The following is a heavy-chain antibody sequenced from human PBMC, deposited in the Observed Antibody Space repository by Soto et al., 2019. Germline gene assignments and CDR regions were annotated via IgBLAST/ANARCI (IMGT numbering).Heavy chain of an antibody. Sequence: GASVKVSCKASGFTFTSSAMQWVRQARGQRLEWIGWIVVGSGNTNYAQKFQERVTITRDTSASTAYMELSSLRSEDTAVYYCARDYDTSGYPRYYFDYWGKGTLVTVSS. CDR2: IVVGSGNT. CDR1: GFTFTSSA. CDR3: ARDYDTSGYPRYYFDY. D-gene: IGHD3-22*01. J-gene: IGHJ4*02. V-gene: IGHV1-58*02.